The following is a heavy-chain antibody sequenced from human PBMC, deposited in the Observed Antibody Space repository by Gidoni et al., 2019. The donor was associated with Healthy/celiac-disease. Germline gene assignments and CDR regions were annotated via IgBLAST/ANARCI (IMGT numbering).Heavy chain of an antibody. J-gene: IGHJ5*02. CDR1: GGSISSGNW. CDR2: IYHSGRT. D-gene: IGHD1-1*01. V-gene: IGHV4-4*02. Sequence: QVQLQESGPGLVKPSGTLSITGAVSGGSISSGNWWSWVRQPPGKGLGWIGEIYHSGRTNYNPSLKSRVTISVDKSKNQFSLKLSSVTAADTAVYYCASKFYLQNNWFDPWGQGTLVTVSS. CDR3: ASKFYLQNNWFDP.